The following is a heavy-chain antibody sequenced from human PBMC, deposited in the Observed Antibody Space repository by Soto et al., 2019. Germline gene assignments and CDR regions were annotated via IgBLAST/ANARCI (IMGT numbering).Heavy chain of an antibody. J-gene: IGHJ6*02. V-gene: IGHV3-48*02. CDR3: ARDYGWLPHGVAYNYYGMDV. CDR1: GFTFSTYS. Sequence: GGSLRLSCAASGFTFSTYSMNWVRQAPGKGLEWVSYISSSSSTIYYADSVRGRLTISRDNAKNSLYLQMNSLRDEDTAVYYCARDYGWLPHGVAYNYYGMDVWGQGTTVTVSS. CDR2: ISSSSSTI. D-gene: IGHD5-12*01.